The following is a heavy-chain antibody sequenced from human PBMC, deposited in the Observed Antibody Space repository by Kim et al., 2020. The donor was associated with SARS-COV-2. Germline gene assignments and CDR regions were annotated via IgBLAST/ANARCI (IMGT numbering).Heavy chain of an antibody. CDR3: AKDLSSCYKCYYYGMDV. Sequence: VKGRFTISRGNSKNTLYLQMNSLRAEDTAVYYCAKDLSSCYKCYYYGMDVWGQGTTVTVSS. J-gene: IGHJ6*02. V-gene: IGHV3-23*01. D-gene: IGHD2-2*02.